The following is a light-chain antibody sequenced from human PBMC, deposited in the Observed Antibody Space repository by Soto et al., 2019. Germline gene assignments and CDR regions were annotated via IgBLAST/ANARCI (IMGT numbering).Light chain of an antibody. V-gene: IGKV1-5*01. Sequence: DIQMTQSPSTRSASLGDRVTITCRASQIIGSSLAWYQHKPGKAPKLLIYDALTIQSGVPSRYSGSESGTEFTFTISSLQPGDSATYYCQQDYSCPYTFGQGTKLEI. J-gene: IGKJ2*01. CDR2: DAL. CDR3: QQDYSCPYT. CDR1: QIIGSS.